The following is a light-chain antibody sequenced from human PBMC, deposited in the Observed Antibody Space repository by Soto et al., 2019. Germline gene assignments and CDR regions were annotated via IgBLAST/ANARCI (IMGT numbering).Light chain of an antibody. Sequence: EIVLTQSPATLSLSPGERATLSCRASQSVSSHLVWYQHKPGQAPRLLIYDASNRSTGIPARFSGSGSGTDFSLTINSLEPADFAVYYCQQRSDWPRTFGQGTKLEI. CDR3: QQRSDWPRT. CDR1: QSVSSH. V-gene: IGKV3-11*01. CDR2: DAS. J-gene: IGKJ2*01.